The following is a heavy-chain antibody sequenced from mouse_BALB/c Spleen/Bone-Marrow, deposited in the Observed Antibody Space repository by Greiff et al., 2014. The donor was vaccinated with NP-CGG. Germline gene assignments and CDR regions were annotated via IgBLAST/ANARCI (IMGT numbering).Heavy chain of an antibody. CDR2: IWADGST. J-gene: IGHJ4*01. Sequence: QVQLKDSGPGLVAPSQSLSITCTVSGFSLTNYGVHWVRQPPGKGLEWLGVIWADGSTNYNSALMSRLSISKDNSNSQVFLKMNSLQTDDTAMYYCARITTATGAMDYWGQGTSVTVSS. CDR1: GFSLTNYG. V-gene: IGHV2-9*02. D-gene: IGHD1-2*01. CDR3: ARITTATGAMDY.